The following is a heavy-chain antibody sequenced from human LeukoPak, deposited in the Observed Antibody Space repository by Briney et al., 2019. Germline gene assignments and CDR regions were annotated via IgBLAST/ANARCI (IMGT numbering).Heavy chain of an antibody. CDR2: ISYDGKKN. CDR1: GFTFSNYD. Sequence: GRSLRLSCAASGFTFSNYDMHWVRQAPGKGLEWEAVISYDGKKNYYADSVKGRFTLSRDDSQNTVYLQMNSLRDDDTALYYCVRGSKIRGVIPEGEFDYWGQGTLVTVSS. CDR3: VRGSKIRGVIPEGEFDY. V-gene: IGHV3-30*19. J-gene: IGHJ4*02. D-gene: IGHD3-10*01.